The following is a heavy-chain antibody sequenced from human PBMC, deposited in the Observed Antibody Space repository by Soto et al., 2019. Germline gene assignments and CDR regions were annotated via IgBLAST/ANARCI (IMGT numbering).Heavy chain of an antibody. V-gene: IGHV4-39*01. D-gene: IGHD3-3*01. CDR1: GGSIRSSSSY. CDR3: ARRRGVVQDGMDV. CDR2: IYYRGST. Sequence: QLQLQESGPGLVKPSETLSLTCTVSGGSIRSSSSYWDWIRQPPGKGLEWIGSIYYRGSTYYNPSLNSGVIISMDKSKNQFSLNVSSVTAADTAVYYCARRRGVVQDGMDVWGQGTTVIVSS. J-gene: IGHJ6*02.